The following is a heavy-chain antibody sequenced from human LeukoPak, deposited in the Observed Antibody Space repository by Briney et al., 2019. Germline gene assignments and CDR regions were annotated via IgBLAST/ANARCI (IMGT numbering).Heavy chain of an antibody. J-gene: IGHJ4*01. CDR3: ARELPREVTLDY. CDR2: INTDGSST. V-gene: IGHV3-74*01. CDR1: GFTFISYG. Sequence: GGSLRLSCAVSGFTFISYGMQWVRQAPGKGLAWVSRINTDGSSTTYADSVKGRFTISRDNAKNTLYLQMDSLRAEDTAVYYCARELPREVTLDYWGQGTLVTVSS. D-gene: IGHD2-21*02.